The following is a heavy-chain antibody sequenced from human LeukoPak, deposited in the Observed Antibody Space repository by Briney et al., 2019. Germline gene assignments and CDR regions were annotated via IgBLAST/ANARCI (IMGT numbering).Heavy chain of an antibody. CDR3: ARSFLLRATAAKGPIDY. Sequence: ASVKVSCKASGYTFTSYGISWVRQAPGQGLERMGWISAYNGNTNYAQKLQGRVTVTTDTSTSTAYMELRSLRSDDTAVYYCARSFLLRATAAKGPIDYWGQGTLVTVSS. J-gene: IGHJ4*02. D-gene: IGHD2-2*01. CDR2: ISAYNGNT. CDR1: GYTFTSYG. V-gene: IGHV1-18*01.